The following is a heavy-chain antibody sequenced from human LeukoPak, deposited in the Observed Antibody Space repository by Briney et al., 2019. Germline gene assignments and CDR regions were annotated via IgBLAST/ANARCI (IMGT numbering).Heavy chain of an antibody. Sequence: PGGSLRLSCAASGFIFTDYPIHGVRQTPDKGLECVALMSIDGNTKYYANSVRGRFTVSRDNSKNTVYLQMSSLRVEDTAVYYCVRDPILGFPDYFDSWGQGTLVTVSS. D-gene: IGHD3-3*01. CDR2: MSIDGNTK. V-gene: IGHV3-30-3*01. CDR1: GFIFTDYP. J-gene: IGHJ4*02. CDR3: VRDPILGFPDYFDS.